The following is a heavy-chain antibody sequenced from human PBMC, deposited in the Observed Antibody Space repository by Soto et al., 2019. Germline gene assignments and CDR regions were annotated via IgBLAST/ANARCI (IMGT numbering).Heavy chain of an antibody. Sequence: GGSLRLSCAASGFTFSSYWMSWVRQAPGEGLEWVANIKQDGSEKYYVDSVKGRFTISRDNAKNSLYLQMNSLRAEDTAVYYCASFKSYDAFDIWGQGTMVTVSS. V-gene: IGHV3-7*01. CDR1: GFTFSSYW. CDR2: IKQDGSEK. J-gene: IGHJ3*02. D-gene: IGHD1-26*01. CDR3: ASFKSYDAFDI.